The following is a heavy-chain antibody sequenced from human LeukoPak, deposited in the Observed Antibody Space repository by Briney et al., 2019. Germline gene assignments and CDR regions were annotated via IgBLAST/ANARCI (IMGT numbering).Heavy chain of an antibody. CDR2: INPNSGGT. J-gene: IGHJ5*02. Sequence: ASVKVSCKASGYTFTGYYMHWVRQAPGQGLEWMGWINPNSGGTNYAQKFQGRVTMTRDTSISTAYMELSSLRSEDTAVYYCAASITMVRGVLDPWGQGTLVTVSS. CDR3: AASITMVRGVLDP. D-gene: IGHD3-10*01. CDR1: GYTFTGYY. V-gene: IGHV1-2*02.